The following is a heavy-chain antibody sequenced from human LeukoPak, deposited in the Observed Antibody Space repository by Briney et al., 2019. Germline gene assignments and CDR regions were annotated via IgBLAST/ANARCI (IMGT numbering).Heavy chain of an antibody. V-gene: IGHV1-69*13. CDR2: IIPIFGTA. CDR3: ARGATIDYYYYYYMDV. J-gene: IGHJ6*03. CDR1: GGTFTSYA. D-gene: IGHD5-12*01. Sequence: ASVRLSCKASGGTFTSYAISWVRQAPGQRLEWMGGIIPIFGTANYAQKFQGRVTITADESTSTAYMELSSLRSEDTAVYYCARGATIDYYYYYYMDVWGKGTTVTISS.